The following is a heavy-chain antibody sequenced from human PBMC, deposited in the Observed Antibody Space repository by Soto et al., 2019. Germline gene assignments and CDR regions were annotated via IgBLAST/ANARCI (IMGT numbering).Heavy chain of an antibody. D-gene: IGHD3-9*01. Sequence: GGSLRLSCAASGFTFSGYSVNWVRQAQGKGLEWISYISSGSKTIYYADSVKGRFIVSRDNAKNSQYLQMNSLRDEDTAVYYCVREDILGVRSFDYWGQGTLVTVSS. V-gene: IGHV3-48*02. CDR3: VREDILGVRSFDY. J-gene: IGHJ4*02. CDR2: ISSGSKTI. CDR1: GFTFSGYS.